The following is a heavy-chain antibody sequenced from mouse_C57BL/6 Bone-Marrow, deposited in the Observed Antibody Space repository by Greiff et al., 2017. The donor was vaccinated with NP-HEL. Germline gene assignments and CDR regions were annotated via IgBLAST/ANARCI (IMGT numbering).Heavy chain of an antibody. CDR1: GYTFTSYW. CDR3: SRSITDYGSSYVESAMDY. V-gene: IGHV1-72*01. J-gene: IGHJ4*01. D-gene: IGHD1-1*01. Sequence: VKLQQPGAELVKPGASVKLSCKASGYTFTSYWMHWVKQRPGRGLEWIGRIDPNSGGTKYNEKFKSKATLTVDKPSSTAYMQLSSLTSEDSAVYYCSRSITDYGSSYVESAMDYWGQGTSVTVSS. CDR2: IDPNSGGT.